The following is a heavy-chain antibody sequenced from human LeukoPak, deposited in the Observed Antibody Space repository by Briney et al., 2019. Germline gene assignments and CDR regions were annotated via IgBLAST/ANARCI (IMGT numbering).Heavy chain of an antibody. CDR2: IIPILGIA. Sequence: SVKVSCKASGGTFSSYAISWVRQAPGQGLEWMGRIIPILGIANYAQKFQGRVTITADKSTSTAYMELSSLRSEDTAVYYCATSFGEYPLGMDAWGQGTTVTVSS. CDR1: GGTFSSYA. CDR3: ATSFGEYPLGMDA. J-gene: IGHJ6*02. V-gene: IGHV1-69*04. D-gene: IGHD3-10*01.